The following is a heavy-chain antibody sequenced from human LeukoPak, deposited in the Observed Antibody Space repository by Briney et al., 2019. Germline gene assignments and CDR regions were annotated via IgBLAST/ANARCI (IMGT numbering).Heavy chain of an antibody. CDR2: INPNSGGT. D-gene: IGHD4-17*01. V-gene: IGHV1-2*06. Sequence: GASVKVSCKASGYTFTGYYMHWVRQAPGQGLEWMGRINPNSGGTNYAQTFQGRVTMTRDTSISTAYMELSRLRSDDTAVYYCARVSTVTRRTGFDAFDIWGQGTMVTVSS. CDR1: GYTFTGYY. CDR3: ARVSTVTRRTGFDAFDI. J-gene: IGHJ3*02.